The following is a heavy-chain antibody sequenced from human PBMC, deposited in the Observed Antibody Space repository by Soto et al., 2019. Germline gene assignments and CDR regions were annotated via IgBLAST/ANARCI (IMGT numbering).Heavy chain of an antibody. V-gene: IGHV3-7*01. Sequence: PGGSLRLSCAASGCTFSSHWISWVRQAPGKGLEWVANIKQDGSEKYYVDSVKGRFTISRDNAKNSLYLQMNSLRAEDTAVYYCAFDFWSGPYYYYYYMDVWGKGTTVTVSS. J-gene: IGHJ6*03. CDR1: GCTFSSHW. CDR3: AFDFWSGPYYYYYYMDV. CDR2: IKQDGSEK. D-gene: IGHD3-3*01.